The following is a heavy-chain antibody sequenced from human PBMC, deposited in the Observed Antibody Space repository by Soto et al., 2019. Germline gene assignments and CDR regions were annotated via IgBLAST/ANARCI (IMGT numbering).Heavy chain of an antibody. CDR3: ARGGGVYYFDF. CDR2: IYYSGST. CDR1: GGSIDTYY. D-gene: IGHD2-8*02. Sequence: SETLSLTCTVSGGSIDTYYWSWIRQPPGKGLQWIGYIYYSGSTTYSPSLKSRVTISVDRSKNQFSLKLTSVTAADTAVYYCARGGGVYYFDFWGQGTLVTVSS. J-gene: IGHJ4*01. V-gene: IGHV4-59*08.